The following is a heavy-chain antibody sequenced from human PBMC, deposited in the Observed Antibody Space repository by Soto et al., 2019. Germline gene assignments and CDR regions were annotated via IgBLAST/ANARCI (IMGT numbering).Heavy chain of an antibody. D-gene: IGHD3-10*01. J-gene: IGHJ5*02. Sequence: QITLKESGPTLVKPTQTLTLTCTFSGFSLSTSGVGVGWIRQPPGKALEWLALIYWDDDKRYSSSLKNRLTTTKNTPKNQVVLTMTNMDLEDTATYYCVHRRGCGEFDAWGQGTLVTVSS. CDR2: IYWDDDK. V-gene: IGHV2-5*02. CDR3: VHRRGCGEFDA. CDR1: GFSLSTSGVG.